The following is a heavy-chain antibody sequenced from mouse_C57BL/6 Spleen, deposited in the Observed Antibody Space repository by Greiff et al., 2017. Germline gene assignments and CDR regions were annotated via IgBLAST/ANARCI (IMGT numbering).Heavy chain of an antibody. J-gene: IGHJ1*03. CDR2: INPGSGGT. Sequence: QVQLQQSGAELVRPGTSVKVSCKASGYAFTNYLIEWVKQRPGQGLEWIGVINPGSGGTNYNEKFKGKATLTAAKSSSTAYMQLSSLTSEDSAVYFCARGENWDGNWYFDVWGTGTTVTVSS. V-gene: IGHV1-54*01. CDR3: ARGENWDGNWYFDV. D-gene: IGHD4-1*01. CDR1: GYAFTNYL.